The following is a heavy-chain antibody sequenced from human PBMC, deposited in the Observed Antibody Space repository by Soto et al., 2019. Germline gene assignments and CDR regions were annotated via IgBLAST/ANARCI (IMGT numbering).Heavy chain of an antibody. J-gene: IGHJ6*03. CDR2: ISAYNGNT. CDR1: GYTFTSYG. CDR3: ARDLTTVTTDYYYYYYMYV. V-gene: IGHV1-18*01. Sequence: QVQLVQSGAEVKKPGASVKVSCQASGYTFTSYGISWVRQAPGQGLELMGWISAYNGNTNYAQKLQGRVTMTTDTSTSTAYMELRSLRSDDTAVYYCARDLTTVTTDYYYYYYMYVWGKATTVTASS. D-gene: IGHD4-17*01.